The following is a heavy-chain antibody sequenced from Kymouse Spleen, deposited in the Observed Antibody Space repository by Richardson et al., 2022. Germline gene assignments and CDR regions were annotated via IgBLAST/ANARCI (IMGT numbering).Heavy chain of an antibody. CDR1: GGSFSGYY. D-gene: IGHD6-13*01. J-gene: IGHJ5*02. CDR2: INHSGST. V-gene: IGHV4-34*01. Sequence: QVQLQQWGAGLLKPSETLSLTCAVYGGSFSGYYWSWIRQPPGKGLEWIGEINHSGSTNYNPSLKSRVTISVDTSKNQFSLKLSSVTAADTAVYYCARGRSSSWHNWFDPWGQGTLVTVSS. CDR3: ARGRSSSWHNWFDP.